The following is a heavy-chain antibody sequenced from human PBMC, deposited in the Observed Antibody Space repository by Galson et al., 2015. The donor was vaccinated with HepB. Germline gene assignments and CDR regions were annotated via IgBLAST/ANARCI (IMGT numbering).Heavy chain of an antibody. CDR2: IHGVGGGT. Sequence: SLRLSCAASGFTFNSYAMTWVRQAPGKGLEWVSAIHGVGGGTFYADSAKGRFITSRDNSKNTLYLQMNNLRAEDTAVYYCAKDAVAGNGLFDPFDIWGQGTMVTVSS. J-gene: IGHJ3*02. CDR1: GFTFNSYA. CDR3: AKDAVAGNGLFDPFDI. D-gene: IGHD6-19*01. V-gene: IGHV3-23*01.